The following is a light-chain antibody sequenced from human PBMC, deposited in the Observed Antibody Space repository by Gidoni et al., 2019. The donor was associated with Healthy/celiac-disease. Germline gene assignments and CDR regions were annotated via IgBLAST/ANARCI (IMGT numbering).Light chain of an antibody. CDR2: KAS. CDR1: QSISSW. Sequence: DIQMTQPPSTLSASVGDRVTITCRASQSISSWLAWYQQKPGKAPKLLIYKASSLASGVPSRFSGSGSGTEFTLTISSLQPDDFATYYCQQYNSYPFTFGPGTKVDIK. V-gene: IGKV1-5*03. CDR3: QQYNSYPFT. J-gene: IGKJ3*01.